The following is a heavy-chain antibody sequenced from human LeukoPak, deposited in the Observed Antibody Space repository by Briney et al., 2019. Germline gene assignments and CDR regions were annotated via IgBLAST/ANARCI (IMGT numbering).Heavy chain of an antibody. CDR1: GFTLSSYG. CDR2: IWYDGSNK. D-gene: IGHD5-12*01. Sequence: GGSLRLSCAASGFTLSSYGMHWVRQTPGKGLEWVAVIWYDGSNKYYADSVKGRFTMSRDNSKNTLYLQMNSLRDEDTAVYYCARAYKSREWLMYYFDYWGQGTLVTVSS. J-gene: IGHJ4*02. V-gene: IGHV3-33*01. CDR3: ARAYKSREWLMYYFDY.